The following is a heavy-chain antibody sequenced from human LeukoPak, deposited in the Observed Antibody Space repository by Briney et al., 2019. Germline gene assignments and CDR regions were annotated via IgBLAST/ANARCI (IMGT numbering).Heavy chain of an antibody. Sequence: LSETLSLTCTVSGGSISSYYWSWIRQPPGKGLEWIAYIYYSGSTNYNPSLKSRVTISVDTSKNQFSLKLSSVTAADTAVYYCARCYCSGGSCTSPGDYYYMDVWGKGTTVTVSS. CDR3: ARCYCSGGSCTSPGDYYYMDV. J-gene: IGHJ6*03. CDR2: IYYSGST. D-gene: IGHD2-15*01. V-gene: IGHV4-59*01. CDR1: GGSISSYY.